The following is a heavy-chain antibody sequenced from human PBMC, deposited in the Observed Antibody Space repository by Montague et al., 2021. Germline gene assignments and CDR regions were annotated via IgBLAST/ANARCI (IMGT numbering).Heavy chain of an antibody. J-gene: IGHJ6*03. D-gene: IGHD3-10*01. Sequence: SETLSLTCAVYGGSFSGYYWSWIRQPPGKGLEWIGEINHSGSTNYNPSLKSRVTISVDTSKNQFSLKLSSVTAADTAVYYCARRGGTMVRGVKGYMDGWGK. CDR2: INHSGST. CDR1: GGSFSGYY. CDR3: ARRGGTMVRGVKGYMDG. V-gene: IGHV4-34*01.